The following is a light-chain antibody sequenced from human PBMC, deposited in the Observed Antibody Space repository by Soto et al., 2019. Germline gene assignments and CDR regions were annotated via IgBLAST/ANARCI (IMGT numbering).Light chain of an antibody. Sequence: NFMLTQPHSVSESPGKTVTISCTRSSGSIASNYVQWYQQRPGSAPTTAIYEDNQRPSGVPDRFSGSIDSSSNSASLTISGLKTEDEADYFCQSYDSSNPDVVFGGGTKLTVL. CDR2: EDN. CDR3: QSYDSSNPDVV. CDR1: SGSIASNY. J-gene: IGLJ2*01. V-gene: IGLV6-57*03.